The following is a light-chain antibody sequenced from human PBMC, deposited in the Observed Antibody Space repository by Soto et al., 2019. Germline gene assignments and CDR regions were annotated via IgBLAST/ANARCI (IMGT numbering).Light chain of an antibody. Sequence: QSALTQPRSVSGSPGQSVTISCTGTSSDVGGYKFVSWYQQHPGKAPKFMIYEVSKRSSGVPDRFSGSKSGNTAFLTISGLQAEDEADYYCCSYAGFYTSVFGTGTKLTVL. CDR3: CSYAGFYTSV. CDR2: EVS. CDR1: SSDVGGYKF. V-gene: IGLV2-11*01. J-gene: IGLJ1*01.